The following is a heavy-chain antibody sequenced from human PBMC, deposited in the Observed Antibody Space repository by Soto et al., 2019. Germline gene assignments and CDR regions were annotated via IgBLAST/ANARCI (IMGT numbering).Heavy chain of an antibody. CDR3: ARAGQWLGRAFDY. CDR1: GFTFSSYS. CDR2: ISSSSSTI. J-gene: IGHJ4*02. D-gene: IGHD6-19*01. Sequence: GGSLRLSCAASGFTFSSYSINWVRQAPGKGLEWVSYISSSSSTIYYADSVKGRFTISRDNAKNSLYLQMNSLRAEDTAVYYCARAGQWLGRAFDYWGQGTLVTVSS. V-gene: IGHV3-48*01.